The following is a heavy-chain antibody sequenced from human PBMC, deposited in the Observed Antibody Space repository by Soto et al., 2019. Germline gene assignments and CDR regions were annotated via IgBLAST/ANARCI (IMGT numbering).Heavy chain of an antibody. CDR3: ARQRTTMVRGVMYYFDY. CDR2: IYYSGST. V-gene: IGHV4-39*01. D-gene: IGHD3-10*01. J-gene: IGHJ4*02. CDR1: GGSICSSSYY. Sequence: SETLSLTCTVSGGSICSSSYYWGWIRQPPGKGLEWIGSIYYSGSTYYNPSLKSRVTISVDTSKNQFSLKLSSVTAADTAVYYCARQRTTMVRGVMYYFDYWGQGTLVTVSS.